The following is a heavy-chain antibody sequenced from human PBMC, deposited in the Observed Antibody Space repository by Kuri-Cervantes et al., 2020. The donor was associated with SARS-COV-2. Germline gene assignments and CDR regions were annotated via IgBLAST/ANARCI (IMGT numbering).Heavy chain of an antibody. J-gene: IGHJ6*03. Sequence: GESLKISCAASGFTFDDYAMHWVRQAPGKGLEWVSLISWDGGSTYYADSVKGRFTISRDNAKNSLYLQMNSLRAEDTAVYYCARDALFNDFWGGYYYYMDVWGKGTTVTVSS. CDR2: ISWDGGST. D-gene: IGHD3-3*01. CDR1: GFTFDDYA. V-gene: IGHV3-43D*03. CDR3: ARDALFNDFWGGYYYYMDV.